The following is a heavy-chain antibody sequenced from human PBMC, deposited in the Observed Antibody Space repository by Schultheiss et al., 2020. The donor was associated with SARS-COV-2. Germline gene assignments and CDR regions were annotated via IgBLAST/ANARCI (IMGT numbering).Heavy chain of an antibody. CDR3: ASGYYYDSSGYYVAPIGYYYGMDV. CDR2: ISYDGSNK. D-gene: IGHD3-22*01. V-gene: IGHV3-30*07. Sequence: GESLKISCAASGFTFSSYAVHWVRQAPGKGLEWVAVISYDGSNKYYADSVKGRFTISRDNAKNTLYLQMNSLRVEDTAVYYCASGYYYDSSGYYVAPIGYYYGMDVWGQGTTVTVSS. CDR1: GFTFSSYA. J-gene: IGHJ6*02.